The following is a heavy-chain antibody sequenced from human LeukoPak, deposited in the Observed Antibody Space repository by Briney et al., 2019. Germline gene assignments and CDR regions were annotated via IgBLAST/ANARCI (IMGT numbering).Heavy chain of an antibody. CDR2: INPNSGGT. Sequence: ASVKVSCKASGYTFTGYYMHWVRQAPGQGLEWMGWINPNSGGTNYAQKFQGRVTMTRDTSISTAYMELSRLRSDDTAVYYCASLDIVVVPAAISDDAFDIWGQGTMVTVSS. CDR3: ASLDIVVVPAAISDDAFDI. D-gene: IGHD2-2*01. V-gene: IGHV1-2*02. J-gene: IGHJ3*02. CDR1: GYTFTGYY.